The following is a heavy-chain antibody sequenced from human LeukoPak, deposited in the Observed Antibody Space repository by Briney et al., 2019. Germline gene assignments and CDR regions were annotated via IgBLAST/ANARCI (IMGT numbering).Heavy chain of an antibody. Sequence: GGSLRLSCAVSGFTLTTYAMSWVRQAPGKGLEWVSAISGSGGVTWYADSVKGRFSISRDTSKNTLFLQMNSLRADDTALYYCAKDRAYPNDVFDVWGQGTTVTVS. J-gene: IGHJ3*01. V-gene: IGHV3-23*01. D-gene: IGHD2-21*01. CDR2: ISGSGGVT. CDR3: AKDRAYPNDVFDV. CDR1: GFTLTTYA.